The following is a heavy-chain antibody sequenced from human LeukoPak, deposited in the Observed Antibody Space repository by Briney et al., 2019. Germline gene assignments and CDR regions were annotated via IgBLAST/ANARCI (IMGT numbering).Heavy chain of an antibody. J-gene: IGHJ4*02. Sequence: SETLSLTCTVSGGSISSGGYYWSWIRQHPGKGLEWIGYIYYSGSTYYSPSLKSRVTISVDTSKNQFSLKLSSVTAADTAVYYCARVQDGYMAYWGQGTLVTVSS. CDR1: GGSISSGGYY. V-gene: IGHV4-31*03. CDR3: ARVQDGYMAY. D-gene: IGHD5-24*01. CDR2: IYYSGST.